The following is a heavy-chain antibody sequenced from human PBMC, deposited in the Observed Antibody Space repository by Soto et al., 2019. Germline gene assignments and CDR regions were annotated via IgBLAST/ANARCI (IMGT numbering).Heavy chain of an antibody. D-gene: IGHD3-22*01. J-gene: IGHJ6*03. Sequence: GGSLRLSCAASGFTFSSYGMHWVRQAPGKGLEWVAVIWYDGSNKYYADSVKGRFTISRDNSKNTLYLQMNSLRAEDTAVYYCARDPEVVITPYYYYMDVWGKGTTVTVSS. V-gene: IGHV3-33*01. CDR1: GFTFSSYG. CDR3: ARDPEVVITPYYYYMDV. CDR2: IWYDGSNK.